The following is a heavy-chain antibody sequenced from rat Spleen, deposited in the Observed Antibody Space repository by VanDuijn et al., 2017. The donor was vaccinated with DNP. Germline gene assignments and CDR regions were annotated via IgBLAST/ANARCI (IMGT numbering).Heavy chain of an antibody. D-gene: IGHD1-1*01. CDR1: GFSLSNYG. V-gene: IGHV2-16*01. Sequence: QVQLKESGPGLVQPSRTLSLTCTVSGFSLSNYGVSWVRQPPGKSLEWIAAIWSGGNTDYNSALKSRLSISRDTSKSQVLLQRNSLQTEDTAMYFCARSERHSGFPYWGQGTLVTVSS. J-gene: IGHJ3*01. CDR2: IWSGGNT. CDR3: ARSERHSGFPY.